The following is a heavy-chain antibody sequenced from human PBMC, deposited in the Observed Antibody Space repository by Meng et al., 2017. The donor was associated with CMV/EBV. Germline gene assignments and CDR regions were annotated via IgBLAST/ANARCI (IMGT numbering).Heavy chain of an antibody. CDR2: IYHSGST. V-gene: IGHV4-4*01. J-gene: IGHJ6*02. D-gene: IGHD3-3*01. CDR1: GGSISSSNW. Sequence: SETLSLTCAVSGGSISSSNWWSWVRQPPGKGLEWIGEIYHSGSTNYNPSLKSRVTISVDKSKNQFSLKLSSVTAADTAVYCCARKYYDFWSGYWGYGMDVWGQGTTVTVSS. CDR3: ARKYYDFWSGYWGYGMDV.